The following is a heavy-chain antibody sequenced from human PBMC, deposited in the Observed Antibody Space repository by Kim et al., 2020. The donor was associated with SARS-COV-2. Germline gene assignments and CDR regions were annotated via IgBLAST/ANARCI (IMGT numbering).Heavy chain of an antibody. D-gene: IGHD1-7*01. J-gene: IGHJ1*01. CDR1: GFTFSSYG. CDR2: ISYDGSNK. CDR3: AKDRSITGTTVYFQH. Sequence: GGSLRLSCAASGFTFSSYGMHWVRQAPGKGLEWVAVISYDGSNKYYADSVKGRFTISRDNSKNTLYLQMNSLRAEDTAVYYCAKDRSITGTTVYFQHWG. V-gene: IGHV3-30*18.